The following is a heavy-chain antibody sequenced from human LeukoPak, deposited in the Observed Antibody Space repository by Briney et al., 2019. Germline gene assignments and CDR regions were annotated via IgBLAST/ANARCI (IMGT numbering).Heavy chain of an antibody. CDR3: AKGGWSLDF. CDR2: IHYTGST. D-gene: IGHD6-19*01. V-gene: IGHV4-59*01. J-gene: IGHJ4*02. CDR1: GGSISNYY. Sequence: PSESLSLTCTVSGGSISNYYWSWIRQPPGKELEWIGYIHYTGSTNYNPTLKSRVTMSVDMSKNQFSLNMNSVTAADTAVYYCAKGGWSLDFWGQGILVTVSS.